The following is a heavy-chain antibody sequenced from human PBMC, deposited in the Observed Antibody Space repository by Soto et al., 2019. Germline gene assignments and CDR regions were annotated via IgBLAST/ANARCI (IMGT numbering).Heavy chain of an antibody. CDR1: GYTFTSYA. V-gene: IGHV1-3*01. J-gene: IGHJ5*02. CDR2: INAGNGNT. D-gene: IGHD3-16*01. Sequence: ASVKVSCKASGYTFTSYAMHWVRQAPGQRLEWMGWINAGNGNTKYSQKFQGRVTITRDTSASTAYMELSSLRSEDTAVYYCGGGGGLNCFDPGAQGTLVTVSS. CDR3: GGGGGLNCFDP.